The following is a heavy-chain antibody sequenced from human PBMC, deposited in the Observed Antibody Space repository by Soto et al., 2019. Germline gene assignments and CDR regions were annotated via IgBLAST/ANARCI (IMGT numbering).Heavy chain of an antibody. CDR3: ANSPIKYYSGSGSYYDS. V-gene: IGHV4-34*01. CDR2: VNDRGNT. J-gene: IGHJ4*02. CDR1: VGSLRGYY. Sequence: PSETLSLTCVVSVGSLRGYYWTWIRQSPGKGLEWIGEVNDRGNTNTNPSLKSRVTLSVGTSRSQFSLRLSAVSAADTAMYYCANSPIKYYSGSGSYYDSWGQGTLVTVSS. D-gene: IGHD3-10*01.